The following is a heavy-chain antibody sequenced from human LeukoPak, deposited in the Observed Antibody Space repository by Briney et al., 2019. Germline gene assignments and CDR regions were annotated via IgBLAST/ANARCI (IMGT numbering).Heavy chain of an antibody. Sequence: GGSLRLSCAASGFTVSSNYMTWVRQAPGKGLEWVSLIYAGGSTYYADAVKGRFTISRDNSKNTVYLQMNSLRAEDTAVYYCARDSLSWVWGQGTLVTVSS. D-gene: IGHD1-26*01. V-gene: IGHV3-66*01. J-gene: IGHJ4*02. CDR3: ARDSLSWV. CDR1: GFTVSSNY. CDR2: IYAGGST.